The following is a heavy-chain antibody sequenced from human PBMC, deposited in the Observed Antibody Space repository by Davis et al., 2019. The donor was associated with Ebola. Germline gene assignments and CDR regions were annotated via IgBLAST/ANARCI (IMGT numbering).Heavy chain of an antibody. CDR1: GDSISSYS. D-gene: IGHD5-18*01. Sequence: SETLSLTCTVSGDSISSYSWSWIRQPPGKGLEWVGSIYYSGYANYNPSLKSRVTISVDTSKNQFSLKLSSVTAADTAVYYCARHLGYSWGFDYWGQGTLVTVSS. V-gene: IGHV4-59*08. CDR3: ARHLGYSWGFDY. J-gene: IGHJ4*02. CDR2: IYYSGYA.